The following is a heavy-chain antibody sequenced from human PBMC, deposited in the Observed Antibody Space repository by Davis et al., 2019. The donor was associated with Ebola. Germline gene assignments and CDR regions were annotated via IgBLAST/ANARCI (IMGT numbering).Heavy chain of an antibody. CDR2: INPNSGGT. Sequence: ASVKVSCKASGYTFTGYYMHWVRQAPGQGLEWMGWINPNSGGTNYAQKFQGRVTMTRDTSISTAYMELSRLRSDDTAVYYCARRTRKLGPTTFDYWGQGTLVTVSS. D-gene: IGHD1-1*01. CDR1: GYTFTGYY. CDR3: ARRTRKLGPTTFDY. V-gene: IGHV1-2*02. J-gene: IGHJ4*02.